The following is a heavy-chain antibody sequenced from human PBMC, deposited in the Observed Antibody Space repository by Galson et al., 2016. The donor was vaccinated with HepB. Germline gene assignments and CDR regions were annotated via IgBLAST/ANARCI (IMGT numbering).Heavy chain of an antibody. CDR3: ARAIRNQLLSEY. J-gene: IGHJ4*02. D-gene: IGHD1-14*01. CDR2: MNPNSGNT. CDR1: GYRFRDYD. V-gene: IGHV1-8*01. Sequence: SVKVSCKASGYRFRDYDVSWVRQAPGQGLEWMGWMNPNSGNTGYAQRLRGRIDMTSDASINTAYMELHSLRSEDTAVYYCARAIRNQLLSEYGGQGTLITVSS.